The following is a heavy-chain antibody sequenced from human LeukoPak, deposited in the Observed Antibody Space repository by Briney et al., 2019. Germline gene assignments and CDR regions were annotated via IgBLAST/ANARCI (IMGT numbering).Heavy chain of an antibody. CDR1: GGSFSGYY. V-gene: IGHV4-34*01. CDR3: ARHPPQYCSGTSCYDY. D-gene: IGHD2-2*01. CDR2: INHSGST. J-gene: IGHJ4*02. Sequence: SETLSLTCVVYGGSFSGYYWSWIRQPPGKGLDWIGEINHSGSTNYNPSLKSRLTISVETSKNQFSLKMSSVTAADTAVYYCARHPPQYCSGTSCYDYWGQGTLVTVSS.